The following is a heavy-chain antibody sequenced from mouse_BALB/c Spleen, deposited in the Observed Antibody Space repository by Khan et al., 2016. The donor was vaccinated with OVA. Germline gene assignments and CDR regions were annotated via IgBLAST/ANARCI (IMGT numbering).Heavy chain of an antibody. V-gene: IGHV3-2*02. Sequence: VQLKESGPDLLKPSQSLYLTCTVTGYSFTSDNAWYWIQQFPGNKVEWMAYIGYSGYTNYNETLRSRISITRDKSKNQFFLQLNSVTTEDTATYYCASVLFFLPYTEYFCYWGQGPTLTVSS. CDR1: GYSFTSDNA. CDR3: ASVLFFLPYTEYFCY. CDR2: IGYSGYT. J-gene: IGHJ2*01.